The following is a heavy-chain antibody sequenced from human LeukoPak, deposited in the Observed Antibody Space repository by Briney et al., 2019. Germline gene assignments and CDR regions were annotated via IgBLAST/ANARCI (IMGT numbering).Heavy chain of an antibody. J-gene: IGHJ4*02. Sequence: TGGSLRLSCAASGLIFSNYWMSWARQAPGKGLEWVANIKQDGSEKYYVDSVKGRFTISRDNAKNSLYLQMNSLRAEDTAVYYCASGSHLDYWGQGTLVTVSS. CDR2: IKQDGSEK. CDR1: GLIFSNYW. CDR3: ASGSHLDY. V-gene: IGHV3-7*01.